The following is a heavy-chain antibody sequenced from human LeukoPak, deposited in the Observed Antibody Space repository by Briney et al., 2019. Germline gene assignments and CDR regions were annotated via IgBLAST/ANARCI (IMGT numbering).Heavy chain of an antibody. CDR1: GFTFSSHW. Sequence: PGGSLRLSCAASGFTFSSHWMSWVRQAPGKGLEWVASINQDGSEKYYVDSVKGRFTISRDNAQNSLYLQMNSLRAEDTAVYYCARISRLYCSSTSCQIDYWGQGSLVTVSS. CDR2: INQDGSEK. CDR3: ARISRLYCSSTSCQIDY. J-gene: IGHJ4*02. V-gene: IGHV3-7*02. D-gene: IGHD2-2*01.